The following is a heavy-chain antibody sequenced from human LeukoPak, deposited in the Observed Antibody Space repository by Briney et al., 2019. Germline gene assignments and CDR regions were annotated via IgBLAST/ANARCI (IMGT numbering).Heavy chain of an antibody. CDR1: GGSISSGHY. V-gene: IGHV4-38-2*02. CDR2: MYHSGST. CDR3: ARGPRFGELLWHWFDP. Sequence: SETLSLTCTVSGGSISSGHYWGWIRQPPGKGLEWIGSMYHSGSTYYNPPLKSRVTISEDTSKNQFSLKLRPVTAADTAVYYCARGPRFGELLWHWFDPWGQGTLVTVSS. J-gene: IGHJ5*02. D-gene: IGHD3-10*01.